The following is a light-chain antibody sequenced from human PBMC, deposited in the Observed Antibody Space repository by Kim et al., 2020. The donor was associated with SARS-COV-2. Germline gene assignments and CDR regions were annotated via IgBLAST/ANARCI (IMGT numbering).Light chain of an antibody. V-gene: IGKV3-20*01. CDR2: GAS. CDR1: QSVSSNY. Sequence: SPGERAPLACRASQSVSSNYIAWYQQKPGQAPRLLIYGASSRATGIPDRFSGSGSETDFTLTITRLEPEDFAVYYCQQYSSSPATFGQGTKVDIK. J-gene: IGKJ1*01. CDR3: QQYSSSPAT.